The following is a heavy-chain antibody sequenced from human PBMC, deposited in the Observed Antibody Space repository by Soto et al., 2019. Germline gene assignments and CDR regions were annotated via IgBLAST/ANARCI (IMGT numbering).Heavy chain of an antibody. D-gene: IGHD5-12*01. CDR2: INPSGGST. Sequence: XFVKVAVTASGYTFTSYYMHWGRQAPGQGLEWMGIINPSGGSTSYAQKFQGRVTMTRDTSTSTVYMELSSLRSEDTAVYYCNMMDKAAHNCFDPCGQRTLVTFSS. V-gene: IGHV1-46*01. CDR3: NMMDKAAHNCFDP. J-gene: IGHJ5*02. CDR1: GYTFTSYY.